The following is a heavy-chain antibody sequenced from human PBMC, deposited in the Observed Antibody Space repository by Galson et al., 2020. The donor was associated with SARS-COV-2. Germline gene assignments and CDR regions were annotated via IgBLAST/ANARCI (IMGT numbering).Heavy chain of an antibody. J-gene: IGHJ5*02. CDR3: ARGRYSSRWYGARNWFDP. Sequence: SETLSLTCAVYGGSFSGYYWSWIRQPPGKGLEWIGEINHSGTTNYNPSPKSRVTISVDTSKNQFSVKLGAVTAADTAVYYYARGRYSSRWYGARNWFDPGGQGTLVTVSS. V-gene: IGHV4-34*01. D-gene: IGHD6-13*01. CDR1: GGSFSGYY. CDR2: INHSGTT.